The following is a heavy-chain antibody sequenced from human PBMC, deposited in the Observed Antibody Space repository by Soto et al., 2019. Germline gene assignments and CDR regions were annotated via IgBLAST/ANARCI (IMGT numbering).Heavy chain of an antibody. J-gene: IGHJ3*02. D-gene: IGHD3-22*01. Sequence: SETLSLTCTVSGGSISSYYWSWIRQSPGKGLEWIGYIYYSGSTNYNPSLKSRVTISVDTSKNQFSLRLSSVTAADTAVYYCARTDYYYDVSGYAPDAFDIWGQGTMVTVS. CDR3: ARTDYYYDVSGYAPDAFDI. CDR1: GGSISSYY. V-gene: IGHV4-59*01. CDR2: IYYSGST.